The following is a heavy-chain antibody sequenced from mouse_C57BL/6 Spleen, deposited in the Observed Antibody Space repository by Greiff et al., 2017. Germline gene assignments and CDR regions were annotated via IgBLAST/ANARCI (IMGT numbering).Heavy chain of an antibody. J-gene: IGHJ3*01. CDR3: ARRGTTVVAPFAY. D-gene: IGHD1-1*01. CDR2: IYPGDGDT. V-gene: IGHV1-80*01. CDR1: GYAFSSYW. Sequence: QVQLQQSGAELVKPGASVKISCKASGYAFSSYWMNWVKQRPGKGLEWIGQIYPGDGDTNYNGKFKGKATLTADKSSSTAYMQLSSLTSEDSAVYFCARRGTTVVAPFAYWGQGTLVTVSA.